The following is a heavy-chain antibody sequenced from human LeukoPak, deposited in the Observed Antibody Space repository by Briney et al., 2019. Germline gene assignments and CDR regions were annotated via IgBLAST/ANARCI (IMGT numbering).Heavy chain of an antibody. J-gene: IGHJ6*03. CDR1: GFTFSNAW. Sequence: PGGSLRLSCAASGFTFSNAWMSWVRQAPGKGLEWVGRIKSKTDGGTTDYAAPVKGRFTISRDDSKNTLYLQMNSLKTEDTAVYYCTTTPHPPRPAAIDYYYYMDVWGKGTTVTVSS. CDR3: TTTPHPPRPAAIDYYYYMDV. D-gene: IGHD2-2*01. V-gene: IGHV3-15*01. CDR2: IKSKTDGGTT.